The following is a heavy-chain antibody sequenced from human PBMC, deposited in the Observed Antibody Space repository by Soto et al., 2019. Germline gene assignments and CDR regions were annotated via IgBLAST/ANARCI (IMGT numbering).Heavy chain of an antibody. CDR3: ARHIINFRYYYYAMDV. V-gene: IGHV5-51*01. J-gene: IGHJ6*02. CDR2: IYPGDSDT. CDR1: GYTFTDYW. Sequence: PGESLQISCKGSGYTFTDYWIGWARQLPGKGLEWMGIIYPGDSDTRYSPSFQGHVTITVDRSTSTAYLQWNTLKASDTAMYYCARHIINFRYYYYAMDVWGQGTTVTVSS.